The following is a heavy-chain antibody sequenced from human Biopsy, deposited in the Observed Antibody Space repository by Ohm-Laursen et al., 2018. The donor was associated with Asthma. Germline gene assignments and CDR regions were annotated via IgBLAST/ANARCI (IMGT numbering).Heavy chain of an antibody. V-gene: IGHV4-59*08. D-gene: IGHD6-19*01. Sequence: PSQTLSLTCTVSGGSINNFYWSWIRQPPGKGLESIGHVYYSGSTNYNPSLKSRVTISLDASKNEFSLRLTYVTAADTAQYYCVRQSGYRSGWPKLLFVYYGMDVWGPGTTVTVSS. CDR3: VRQSGYRSGWPKLLFVYYGMDV. J-gene: IGHJ6*02. CDR1: GGSINNFY. CDR2: VYYSGST.